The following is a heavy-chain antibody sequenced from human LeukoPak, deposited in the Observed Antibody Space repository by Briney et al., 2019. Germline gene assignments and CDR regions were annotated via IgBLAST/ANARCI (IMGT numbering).Heavy chain of an antibody. J-gene: IGHJ4*02. V-gene: IGHV4-34*01. D-gene: IGHD2-15*01. CDR2: INHSGST. CDR3: ARSGGYCSGGSCYSAGGLLYY. Sequence: SETLSLTRAVYGGSFSGYYWSWIRQPPGKGLEWIGEINHSGSTNYNPSLKSRVTISVDTSKNQFSLKLSSVTAADTAVYYCARSGGYCSGGSCYSAGGLLYYWGQGTLVTVSS. CDR1: GGSFSGYY.